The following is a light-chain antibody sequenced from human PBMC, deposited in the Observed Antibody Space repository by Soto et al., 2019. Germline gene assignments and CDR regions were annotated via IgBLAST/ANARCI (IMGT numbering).Light chain of an antibody. CDR1: QGVSSS. Sequence: EIVLTQSPATLSLSPGERATLSCRASQGVSSSLAWYQQKPGQAPRLLIYDASNRATGIPARFSGSGSGTDFTLTISNLEPEDFAVYYCQQRSSWPWTFGQGTKVEIK. V-gene: IGKV3-11*01. CDR3: QQRSSWPWT. J-gene: IGKJ1*01. CDR2: DAS.